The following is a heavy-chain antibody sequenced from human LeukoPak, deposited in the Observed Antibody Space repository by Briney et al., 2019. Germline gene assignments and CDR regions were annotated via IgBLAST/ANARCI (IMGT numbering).Heavy chain of an antibody. D-gene: IGHD5-18*01. V-gene: IGHV1-2*02. CDR3: ARGHDNTGYNYFDY. Sequence: ASVKVSCKASGYIFTDYYIHWVRQAPGQGLQRMGWINPLSGGTNYAQKFRGRVTMTRDTSIATTYMDLSSLMSDDTAVYYCARGHDNTGYNYFDYWGQGTLVTVSS. CDR1: GYIFTDYY. J-gene: IGHJ4*02. CDR2: INPLSGGT.